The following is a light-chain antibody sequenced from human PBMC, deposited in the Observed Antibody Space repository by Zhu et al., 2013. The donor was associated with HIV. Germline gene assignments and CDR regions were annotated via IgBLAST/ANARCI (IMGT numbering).Light chain of an antibody. V-gene: IGKV1-39*01. Sequence: DIQLTQSPSSLSASVGDRVTITCRASQTISTYLNWYQQKPGRAPKLLISTASTLQSGVPSRFSGSGSATDFTFTISSLQPEDFATYYCQQIYETPYTFGRGTKLEIK. CDR1: QTISTY. CDR3: QQIYETPYT. J-gene: IGKJ2*01. CDR2: TAS.